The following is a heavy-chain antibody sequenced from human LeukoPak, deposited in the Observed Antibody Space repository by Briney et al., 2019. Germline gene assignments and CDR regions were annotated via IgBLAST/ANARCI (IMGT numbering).Heavy chain of an antibody. CDR2: IYYSGST. CDR1: GGSISSGDYY. J-gene: IGHJ4*02. D-gene: IGHD2-21*02. Sequence: SQTLSLTCTVSGGSISSGDYYWSWIRQPPGKGLEWIGYIYYSGSTYYNPSLKSRVTISVDTSKNQFSLKLSSVTAADPAVYYCARGVPLYCGGDCYSPVFDYWGQGTLVTVSS. CDR3: ARGVPLYCGGDCYSPVFDY. V-gene: IGHV4-30-4*01.